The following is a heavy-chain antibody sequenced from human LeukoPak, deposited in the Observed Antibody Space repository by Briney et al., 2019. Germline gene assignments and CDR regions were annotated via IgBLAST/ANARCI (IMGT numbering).Heavy chain of an antibody. Sequence: GGSLRLSCAASGFTFSSYGMHWVRQAPGKGLEWVAVIWYDGSNKYYADSVKGRFTISRDNSKNTLYLQMNSLRAEDTAVYYCARDLRASATRLPDYWGQGTLDTVSS. V-gene: IGHV3-33*01. J-gene: IGHJ4*02. CDR3: ARDLRASATRLPDY. CDR2: IWYDGSNK. D-gene: IGHD6-25*01. CDR1: GFTFSSYG.